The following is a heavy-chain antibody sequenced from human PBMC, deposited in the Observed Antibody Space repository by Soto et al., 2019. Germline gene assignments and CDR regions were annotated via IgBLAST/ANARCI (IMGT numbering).Heavy chain of an antibody. Sequence: VELVESGGGLVKPGGSLRLSCAASGFTFSSYSMNWVRQAPGKGLEWVSSITSSSSYIYYADSVKGRFTISRDNANNSRYLQMSSLRAEDTAVYYCASRHYGMDVWGQGTTVTVSS. CDR3: ASRHYGMDV. CDR2: ITSSSSYI. CDR1: GFTFSSYS. V-gene: IGHV3-21*01. J-gene: IGHJ6*02.